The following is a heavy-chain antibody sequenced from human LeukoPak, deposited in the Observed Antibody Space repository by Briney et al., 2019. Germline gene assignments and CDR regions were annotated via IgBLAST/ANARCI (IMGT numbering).Heavy chain of an antibody. CDR3: ASLRRDDSSGYYDY. CDR1: GFTLSSYA. V-gene: IGHV3-23*01. D-gene: IGHD3-22*01. CDR2: ISGSSDST. Sequence: GGSLRLSCAASGFTLSSYAMSWVRQAPGKGLEWVSGISGSSDSTSYADSVKGRFTISRDNSKNTLYLQMNSLRAEDTAVYYCASLRRDDSSGYYDYWGQGTLVTVSS. J-gene: IGHJ4*02.